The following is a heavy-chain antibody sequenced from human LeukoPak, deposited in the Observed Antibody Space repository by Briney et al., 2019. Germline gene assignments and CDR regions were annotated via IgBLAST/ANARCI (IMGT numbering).Heavy chain of an antibody. CDR2: ISAYNGNT. D-gene: IGHD5-18*01. Sequence: ASVKVSCQASGFTFSSYGISWVRRGPGQGLEWMGWISAYNGNTNYAQKLQGRVTMTTDTSTSTAYMELRSLRSDDTAVYYCAGGSYGYDYWGQGTLVTVSS. CDR3: AGGSYGYDY. V-gene: IGHV1-18*01. J-gene: IGHJ4*02. CDR1: GFTFSSYG.